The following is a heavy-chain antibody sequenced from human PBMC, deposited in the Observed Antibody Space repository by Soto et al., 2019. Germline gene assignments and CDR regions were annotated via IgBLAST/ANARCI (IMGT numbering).Heavy chain of an antibody. CDR3: ARHGYGGNYYFDY. Sequence: SETLSLTCTVSGGSISSYYWSWIRQPPGKGLEWIGYIYYSGSTNYNPSLKSRVTISVDTSKNRFSLMLSSVTAADTAVYYCARHGYGGNYYFDYWGQGTLVTVSS. D-gene: IGHD4-17*01. V-gene: IGHV4-59*08. CDR2: IYYSGST. CDR1: GGSISSYY. J-gene: IGHJ4*02.